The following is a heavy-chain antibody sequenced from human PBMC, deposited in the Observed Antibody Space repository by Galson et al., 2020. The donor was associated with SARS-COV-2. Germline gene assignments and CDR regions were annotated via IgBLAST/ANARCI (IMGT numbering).Heavy chain of an antibody. Sequence: GESLKISCAASGFTFSSYAMSWVRQAPGKGLEWVSAISGSGGSTYYADSVTGRFTISRDNSKNTLYLQMNSLRAEDTAVYYCAKDPYYDFWSGYYFDYWGQGTLVTVSS. CDR3: AKDPYYDFWSGYYFDY. D-gene: IGHD3-3*01. V-gene: IGHV3-23*01. CDR1: GFTFSSYA. CDR2: ISGSGGST. J-gene: IGHJ4*02.